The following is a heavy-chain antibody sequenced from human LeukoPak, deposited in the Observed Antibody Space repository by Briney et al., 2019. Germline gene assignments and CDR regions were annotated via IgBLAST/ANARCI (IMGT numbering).Heavy chain of an antibody. V-gene: IGHV3-30*02. CDR1: GFTFSSYG. CDR2: IRYDGSNK. Sequence: GGSLRLSCAASGFTFSSYGMHWVRQAPGRGLEWVAFIRYDGSNKYYADSVKGRFTISRDNSKNTLYLQMNSLRAEDTAVYYCAKDLAAAGPFDYWGQGTLVTVSS. CDR3: AKDLAAAGPFDY. D-gene: IGHD6-13*01. J-gene: IGHJ4*02.